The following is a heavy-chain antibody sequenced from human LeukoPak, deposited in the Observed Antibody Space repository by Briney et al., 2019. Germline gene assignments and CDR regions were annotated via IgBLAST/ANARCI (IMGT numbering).Heavy chain of an antibody. D-gene: IGHD3-10*01. CDR3: AKVVSGSGSHLFYNYYYMDV. CDR1: GFTFSSYG. CDR2: IRYDGSNK. J-gene: IGHJ6*03. Sequence: GGSLRLSCAASGFTFSSYGMHWVRQAPGKGLEWVAFIRYDGSNKYYADSVKGRFTISRDNSKNTLYLQMNSLRAEDTAVYYCAKVVSGSGSHLFYNYYYMDVWGKGTTVTISS. V-gene: IGHV3-30*02.